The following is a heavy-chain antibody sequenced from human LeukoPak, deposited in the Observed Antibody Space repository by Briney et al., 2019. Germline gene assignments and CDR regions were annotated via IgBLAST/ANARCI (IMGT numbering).Heavy chain of an antibody. CDR2: IYTSGST. CDR1: GGSISSYY. Sequence: SETLSLTCTVSGGSISSYYWSWIRQPAGKGLEWIGRIYTSGSTNYNPSLKSRVTMSVDTSKNQFFLKLSSVTAADTAVYYCARVDLCGGSCYDAFDIWGQGTMVTVSS. D-gene: IGHD2-15*01. J-gene: IGHJ3*02. CDR3: ARVDLCGGSCYDAFDI. V-gene: IGHV4-4*07.